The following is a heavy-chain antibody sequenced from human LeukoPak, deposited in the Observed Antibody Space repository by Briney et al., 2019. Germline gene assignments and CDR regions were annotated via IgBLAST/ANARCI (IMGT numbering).Heavy chain of an antibody. D-gene: IGHD6-13*01. CDR3: ARRDDLSSSYDY. Sequence: GGSLRLSCAASGFTFSSYSMNWVRQAQGKGLEWVSSISSSSSYIYYADSVKGRFTISRDNAKNSLYLQMNSLRAEDTAVYYCARRDDLSSSYDYWGQGTLVTVSS. CDR2: ISSSSSYI. J-gene: IGHJ4*02. CDR1: GFTFSSYS. V-gene: IGHV3-21*01.